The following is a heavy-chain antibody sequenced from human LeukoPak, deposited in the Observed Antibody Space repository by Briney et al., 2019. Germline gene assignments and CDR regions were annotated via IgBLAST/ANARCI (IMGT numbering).Heavy chain of an antibody. J-gene: IGHJ6*02. CDR1: GFTFDDYA. D-gene: IGHD6-13*01. Sequence: GGSLRLSCAASGFTFDDYAMHWVRQAPGKGLEWVSLISWDGGSTYYADSVKGRFTISRDNSKNSLYLQMNSLRAEDTALYYCAKDRGAAAGNLYYYYGMDVWGQRTTVTVSS. V-gene: IGHV3-43D*03. CDR2: ISWDGGST. CDR3: AKDRGAAAGNLYYYYGMDV.